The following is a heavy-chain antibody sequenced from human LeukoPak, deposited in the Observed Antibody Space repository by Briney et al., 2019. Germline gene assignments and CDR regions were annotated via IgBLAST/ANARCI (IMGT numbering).Heavy chain of an antibody. CDR3: AKDGVAMIATYYFDY. CDR1: GFTFSSYA. CDR2: IRYDGSNK. Sequence: GGSLRLSCAASGFTFSSYAMHWVRQAPGKGLEWVAFIRYDGSNKYYADSVKGRFTISRDNSKNTLYLQMNSLRAEDTAVYYCAKDGVAMIATYYFDYWGQGTLVTVSS. D-gene: IGHD2-21*01. V-gene: IGHV3-30*02. J-gene: IGHJ4*02.